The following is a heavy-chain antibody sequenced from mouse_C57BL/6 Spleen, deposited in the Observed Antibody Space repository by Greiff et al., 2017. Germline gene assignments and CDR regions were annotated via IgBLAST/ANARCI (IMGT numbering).Heavy chain of an antibody. CDR1: GYTFTEYT. Sequence: QVQLQQSGAELVKPGASVKLSCKASGYTFTEYTIHWVKQRSGQGLGWIGWFYPGSGSIKYNEKFKDKATLTADTSSSTVYMELSRLTSEDSAVYFCARHEYYFDYWGQGTTLTVSS. CDR2: FYPGSGSI. CDR3: ARHEYYFDY. J-gene: IGHJ2*01. V-gene: IGHV1-62-2*01.